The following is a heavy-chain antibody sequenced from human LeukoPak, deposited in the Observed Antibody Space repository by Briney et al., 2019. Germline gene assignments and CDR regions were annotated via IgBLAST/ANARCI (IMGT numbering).Heavy chain of an antibody. Sequence: ASVKVSCKASGYTLTSYGISWVRQAPGQGLEWMGWISAYNGNTNYAQKLQGRVTMTTDTSTSTAYMELRSLRSDDTAVYYCARVRLLGSSSSGWFDPWGQGTLVTVSS. CDR2: ISAYNGNT. J-gene: IGHJ5*02. V-gene: IGHV1-18*01. CDR3: ARVRLLGSSSSGWFDP. CDR1: GYTLTSYG. D-gene: IGHD6-6*01.